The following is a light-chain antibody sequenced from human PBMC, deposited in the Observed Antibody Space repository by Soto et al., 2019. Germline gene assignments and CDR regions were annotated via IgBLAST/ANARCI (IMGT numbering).Light chain of an antibody. CDR1: SGSIASNY. J-gene: IGLJ3*02. CDR3: QSYDSYIPWV. V-gene: IGLV6-57*01. CDR2: END. Sequence: NFMLTQPHSVSESPGKTVTISCIRSSGSIASNYVRWFQQRPGSSPTTVIYENDQRPSGVPDRFSGSIDSSSNSASLTISGLQTEDEADYYCQSYDSYIPWVFGGGTKLTVL.